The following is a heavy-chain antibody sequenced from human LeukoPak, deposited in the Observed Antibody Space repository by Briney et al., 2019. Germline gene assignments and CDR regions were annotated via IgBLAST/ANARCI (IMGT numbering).Heavy chain of an antibody. CDR3: AQKAPYSPGYSQQ. J-gene: IGHJ1*01. CDR1: GGSITSYY. D-gene: IGHD2-15*01. V-gene: IGHV4-59*01. Sequence: PSETLSLTCTVSGGSITSYYWTWIRQPPGKGLEWIGYIYHSGTTNYNPSLKSRVTISVDTSKNQFSLKLTPVTAADTAVYYCAQKAPYSPGYSQQWGQGTLVTVSS. CDR2: IYHSGTT.